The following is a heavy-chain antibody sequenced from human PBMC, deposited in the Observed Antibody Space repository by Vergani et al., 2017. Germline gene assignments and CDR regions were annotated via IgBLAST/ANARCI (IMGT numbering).Heavy chain of an antibody. D-gene: IGHD1-1*01. CDR2: IHHSGST. V-gene: IGHV4-30-2*01. CDR3: ARKNYNWNVHDY. Sequence: QVRLQESGPGLVKPSQTLSLTCAVSGGSISSGGYSWSWIRQPPGKGLEWIGYIHHSGSTYYNPSLKSRVTISVDRSKNQFSLKLSSVTAADTAVYYCARKNYNWNVHDYWGQGTLVTVSS. CDR1: GGSISSGGYS. J-gene: IGHJ4*02.